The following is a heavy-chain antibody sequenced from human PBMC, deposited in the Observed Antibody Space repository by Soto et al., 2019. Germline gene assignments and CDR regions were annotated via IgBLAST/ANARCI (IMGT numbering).Heavy chain of an antibody. Sequence: PSETLSLTCAVYGGSFSGFYWSWISQPPGKGLEWIGSIYLRGNTYYNPSLKTRVTISLDKSKSQFSLRLNSVTAADSAVYFCARLEGLATISYYFDFWGQGALVTVSS. D-gene: IGHD3-9*01. CDR3: ARLEGLATISYYFDF. CDR2: IYLRGNT. CDR1: GGSFSGFY. J-gene: IGHJ4*02. V-gene: IGHV4-34*01.